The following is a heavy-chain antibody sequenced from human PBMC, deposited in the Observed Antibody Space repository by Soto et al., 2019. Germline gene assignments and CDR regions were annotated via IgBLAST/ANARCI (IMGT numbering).Heavy chain of an antibody. V-gene: IGHV3-30-3*01. CDR1: GFTFSSYA. CDR2: ISYDGSNK. Sequence: GGSLRLSCAASGFTFSSYAMHWVRQAPGKGLEWVAVISYDGSNKYYADSVKGRFTISRDNSKNTLYLQMNSLRAEDTAVYYCARDRWAMYYDILTGYLYGMDVWGQGTTVT. D-gene: IGHD3-9*01. CDR3: ARDRWAMYYDILTGYLYGMDV. J-gene: IGHJ6*02.